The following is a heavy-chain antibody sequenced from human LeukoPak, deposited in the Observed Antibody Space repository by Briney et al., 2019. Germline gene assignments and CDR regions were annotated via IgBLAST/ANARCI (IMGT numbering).Heavy chain of an antibody. CDR3: ARAVSNYYFWYFDL. CDR2: ISSSTDPT. CDR1: GFTLSGFS. D-gene: IGHD4-11*01. Sequence: GGSLRLSCAASGFTLSGFSMNWVRLAPGKGLGLVSYISSSTDPTYYADSVKGRFTISRDNAKSSVYLQMNSLRAEDTAVYYCARAVSNYYFWYFDLWGRGTLVTVSS. J-gene: IGHJ2*01. V-gene: IGHV3-48*01.